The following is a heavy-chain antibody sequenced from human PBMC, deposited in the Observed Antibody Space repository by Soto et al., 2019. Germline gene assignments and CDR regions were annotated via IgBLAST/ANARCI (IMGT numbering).Heavy chain of an antibody. CDR3: ATWHEREHAYDV. CDR2: LYDVDGS. D-gene: IGHD1-1*01. V-gene: IGHV3-53*01. Sequence: GALRLSCAASGLTVSGKKYVAWVRQAPGKGLEWVSALYDVDGSFYADSVKGRFTTSSDSSKTTVYLQMNGLRPDDTAVYYCATWHEREHAYDVWGQGTTVTVSS. J-gene: IGHJ3*01. CDR1: GLTVSGKKY.